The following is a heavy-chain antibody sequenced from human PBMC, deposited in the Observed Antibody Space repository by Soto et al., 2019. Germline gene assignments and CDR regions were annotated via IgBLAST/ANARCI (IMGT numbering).Heavy chain of an antibody. V-gene: IGHV3-43*01. CDR1: GFTFDDYT. D-gene: IGHD6-13*01. J-gene: IGHJ4*02. CDR3: AKEREGAAAGFYFGY. Sequence: GGSLRLSCAASGFTFDDYTMHWVRQAPGKGLEWVSLISWDGGSTYYADSVKGRFTISRDNSKNSLYLQMNSLRTEDTALYYCAKEREGAAAGFYFGYWGQGTLVTVSS. CDR2: ISWDGGST.